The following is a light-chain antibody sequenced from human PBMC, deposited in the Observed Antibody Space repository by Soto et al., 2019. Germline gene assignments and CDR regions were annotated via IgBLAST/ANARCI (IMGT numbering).Light chain of an antibody. CDR3: QQYHNLPPT. J-gene: IGKJ1*01. CDR1: QSVSSSY. Sequence: EIVLTQSPGTLSLSPGERATLSCRASQSVSSSYLAWYQQKPGQAPRLLIYGASSRATGIPDRFSGSGSGTDFTLTISRMATEDFAVYYCQQYHNLPPTFGQGTKVDIK. V-gene: IGKV3-20*01. CDR2: GAS.